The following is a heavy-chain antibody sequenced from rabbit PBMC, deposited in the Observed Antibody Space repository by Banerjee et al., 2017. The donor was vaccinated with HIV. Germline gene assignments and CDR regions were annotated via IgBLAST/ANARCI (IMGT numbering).Heavy chain of an antibody. CDR2: ISTADGST. CDR3: ARLYASDTAYINL. V-gene: IGHV1S7*01. D-gene: IGHD1-1*01. Sequence: QLKESGGGLFKPGGSLKLSCKASGFDFSDNYAMCWFRQAPGKGLEWIGCISTADGSTYYASWVNGRFTISSHNAQNTLYLQLNSLTAADTATYFCARLYASDTAYINLWGQGTLVTVS. CDR1: GFDFSDNY. J-gene: IGHJ4*01.